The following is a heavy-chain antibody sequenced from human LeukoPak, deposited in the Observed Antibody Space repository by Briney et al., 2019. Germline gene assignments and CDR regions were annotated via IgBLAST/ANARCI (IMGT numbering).Heavy chain of an antibody. Sequence: SETLSLTCAAYGGSFSGYYWSWIRQPPGKGLEWIGEINHSGSTNYNPSLKSRVTISVDTSKNQFSLKLSSVTAADTAVYYCARGTRFYDILTGYKYNWFDPWGQGTLVTVSS. J-gene: IGHJ5*02. CDR2: INHSGST. V-gene: IGHV4-34*01. CDR1: GGSFSGYY. CDR3: ARGTRFYDILTGYKYNWFDP. D-gene: IGHD3-9*01.